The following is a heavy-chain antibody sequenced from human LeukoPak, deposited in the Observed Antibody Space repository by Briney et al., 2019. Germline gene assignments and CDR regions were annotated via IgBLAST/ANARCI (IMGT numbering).Heavy chain of an antibody. Sequence: SETLSLTCAVYGGSFSGYYCSWIRHPPGKGLEWRGEINHSGSTNYNPSLKSRVTISIDTSKNQFSLKLSSVTAADTAVYYCARGLRGGATMRAVDYWGQGTLVTVSS. CDR2: INHSGST. CDR3: ARGLRGGATMRAVDY. CDR1: GGSFSGYY. D-gene: IGHD1-26*01. J-gene: IGHJ4*02. V-gene: IGHV4-34*01.